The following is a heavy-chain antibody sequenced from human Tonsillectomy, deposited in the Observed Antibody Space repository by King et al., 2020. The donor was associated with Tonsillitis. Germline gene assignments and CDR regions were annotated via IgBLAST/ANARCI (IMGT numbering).Heavy chain of an antibody. CDR2: ISAYDGKT. J-gene: IGHJ4*02. CDR1: GYTFTSYG. Sequence: QLVQSGAEVKKPGASVKVSCKASGYTFTSYGFSWVRQAPGQGLEWMGWISAYDGKTNFAPKVQGRVTMTTDTSTSTAYMELDNLRSDDTAVYYCARGSTAMAHFDYWGQGTLVTVSS. CDR3: ARGSTAMAHFDY. D-gene: IGHD5-18*01. V-gene: IGHV1-18*01.